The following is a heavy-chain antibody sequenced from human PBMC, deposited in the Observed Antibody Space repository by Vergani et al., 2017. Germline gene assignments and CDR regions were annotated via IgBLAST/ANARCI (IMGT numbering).Heavy chain of an antibody. CDR2: IIPIFGTA. Sequence: QVQLVQSGAEVKKPGSSVKVSCKASGGTFSSYAISWVRQAPGQGLEWMGGIIPIFGTAKYAQKFQGRVTITADESTSTAYMELSSLRSEETAVYYCARGGGTYYYDSSGYYFDYWGQGTLVTVSS. V-gene: IGHV1-69*01. J-gene: IGHJ4*02. CDR1: GGTFSSYA. D-gene: IGHD3-22*01. CDR3: ARGGGTYYYDSSGYYFDY.